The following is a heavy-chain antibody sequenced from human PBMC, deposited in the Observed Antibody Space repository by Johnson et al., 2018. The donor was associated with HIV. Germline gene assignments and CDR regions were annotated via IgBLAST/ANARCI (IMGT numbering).Heavy chain of an antibody. J-gene: IGHJ3*02. CDR2: ISWNSGSI. CDR3: AASPEDLRAFDI. D-gene: IGHD2-15*01. CDR1: GFTFDDYA. V-gene: IGHV3-9*01. Sequence: VQLVESGGGLVQPGRSLRLSCAASGFTFDDYAMHWVRQAPGKGLEWVSGISWNSGSIGYADSVKGRFTISRDNAKNSLYLQMNSLRAEDTALYYCAASPEDLRAFDIWGHGTMVTVSS.